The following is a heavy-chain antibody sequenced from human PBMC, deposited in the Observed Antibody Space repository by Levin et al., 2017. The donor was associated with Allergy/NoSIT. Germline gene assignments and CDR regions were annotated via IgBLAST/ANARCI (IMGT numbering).Heavy chain of an antibody. D-gene: IGHD2/OR15-2a*01. CDR3: AIGGRNYDALDT. J-gene: IGHJ3*02. V-gene: IGHV4-61*01. CDR1: GDSVSRGSYY. Sequence: SQTLSLTCSVSGDSVSRGSYYWTWIRQPPGKGLEWIGCFYNRGSTNYNPSLKSRVSISVDTSKNQFSLKMRSVTAADTAVYYCAIGGRNYDALDTWGQGTLVTVSS. CDR2: FYNRGST.